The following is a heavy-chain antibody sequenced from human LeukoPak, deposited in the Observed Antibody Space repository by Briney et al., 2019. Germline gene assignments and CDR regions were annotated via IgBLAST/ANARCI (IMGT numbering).Heavy chain of an antibody. CDR2: ITPVIETA. Sequence: SVKVSCKTSGGTFLSHTFSWVRQAPGKGLEWMGKITPVIETANYAQTLQGRVSIYADKSTTTVYMDLSGLRPDDTAVYYCAREGIAVAGINLDYWGQGTLVTVSS. V-gene: IGHV1-69*08. D-gene: IGHD6-19*01. J-gene: IGHJ4*02. CDR3: AREGIAVAGINLDY. CDR1: GGTFLSHT.